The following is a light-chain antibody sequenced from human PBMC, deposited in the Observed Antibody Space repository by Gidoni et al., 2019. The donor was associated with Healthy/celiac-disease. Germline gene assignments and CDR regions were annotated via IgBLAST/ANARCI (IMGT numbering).Light chain of an antibody. CDR3: QQYDNLP. CDR2: DAS. Sequence: IQMPQSPSSLSASVGDRVTITCQASQDISNYLNWYQQKPGKAPKLLVYDASNLDTGAPSRFSGSGSGTDFTFTIISLQPEDIATFYCQQYDNLPLGPGTKVDIK. J-gene: IGKJ3*01. V-gene: IGKV1-33*01. CDR1: QDISNY.